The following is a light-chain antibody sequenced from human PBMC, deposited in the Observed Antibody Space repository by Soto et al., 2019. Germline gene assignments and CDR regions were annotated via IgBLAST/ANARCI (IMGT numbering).Light chain of an antibody. CDR2: DNN. CDR3: GTWDSSLSAVV. J-gene: IGLJ2*01. V-gene: IGLV1-51*01. CDR1: NSNIGKNY. Sequence: QSVLTQPPSVSAAPGQKVTISCSGSNSNIGKNYVSWYQQLPGTAPKLLIYDNNQRPSEIPDRFSGSKSGTSATLGITGLQTGDEADYHCGTWDSSLSAVVFGGGTKLTVL.